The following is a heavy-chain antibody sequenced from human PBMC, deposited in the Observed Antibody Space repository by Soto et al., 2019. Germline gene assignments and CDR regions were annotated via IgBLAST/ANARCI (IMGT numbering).Heavy chain of an antibody. D-gene: IGHD6-13*01. V-gene: IGHV1-58*01. CDR3: AADLGAAAAEYNWFDP. Sequence: WASVKVSCKASGFTFTSSAVQWVRQARGQRLEWIGWIVVGSGNTNYAQKFQERVTITRDMSTSTAYMELSSLRSEDTAVYYCAADLGAAAAEYNWFDPWGQGTLVTVSS. CDR1: GFTFTSSA. J-gene: IGHJ5*02. CDR2: IVVGSGNT.